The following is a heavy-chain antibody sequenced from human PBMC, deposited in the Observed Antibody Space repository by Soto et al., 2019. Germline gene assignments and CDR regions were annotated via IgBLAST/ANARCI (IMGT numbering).Heavy chain of an antibody. D-gene: IGHD3-10*01. CDR1: GGSISSGGYY. CDR3: ARQTRYGSGNYYYYYGMDV. J-gene: IGHJ6*02. Sequence: QVQLQESGPGLVKPSQTLSLTCTVSGGSISSGGYYWSGIRQHPGKGLEWIGSIYYSGSTYYNPSLKSRVTISVDTSKNQFSLKLSSVTAADTAVYYCARQTRYGSGNYYYYYGMDVWGQGTTVTVSS. V-gene: IGHV4-31*03. CDR2: IYYSGST.